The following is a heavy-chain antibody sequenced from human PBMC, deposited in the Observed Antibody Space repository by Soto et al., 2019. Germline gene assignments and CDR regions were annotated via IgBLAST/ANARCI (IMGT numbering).Heavy chain of an antibody. Sequence: TSETLSLTCTVSGGSISSYYWSWIRQPPGKGLEWIGYIYYSGSTNYNPSLKSRVTISVDTSKNQFSLKLSSVTAADTAVYYCARDQSSGWYGGGYYYYGMDVWGQGTTVTVSS. V-gene: IGHV4-59*01. D-gene: IGHD6-19*01. CDR1: GGSISSYY. J-gene: IGHJ6*02. CDR2: IYYSGST. CDR3: ARDQSSGWYGGGYYYYGMDV.